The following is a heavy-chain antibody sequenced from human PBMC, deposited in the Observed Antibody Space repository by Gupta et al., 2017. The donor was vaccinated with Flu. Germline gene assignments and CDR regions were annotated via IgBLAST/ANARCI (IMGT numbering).Heavy chain of an antibody. CDR2: VHSSGNA. V-gene: IGHV4-31*03. J-gene: IGHJ4*02. D-gene: IGHD1-7*01. CDR3: ARRGTYYFDF. CDR1: GGSINVFSFF. Sequence: QMQLQESGPSLVNPSQTLSLTCSVSGGSINVFSFFWAWIRQVPGKGLEWIGYVHSSGNAYYNPSLRSRLMMSIDTAKNEFSLEMTSLTAADTAMYYCARRGTYYFDFWGQGALVTVSS.